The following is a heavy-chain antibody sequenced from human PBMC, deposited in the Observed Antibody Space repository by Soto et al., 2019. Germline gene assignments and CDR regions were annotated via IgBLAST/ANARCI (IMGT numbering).Heavy chain of an antibody. CDR3: AGYVVDSSGYPRPD. Sequence: FLKISCKGSGYSLTSYWIGWVRQMPGKGLEWMGIIYPGDSDARYSPSFQGQVTISADKSISTAYLQWSSLKASDTAMYYCAGYVVDSSGYPRPDWGQGTLVTVSS. CDR2: IYPGDSDA. J-gene: IGHJ4*02. CDR1: GYSLTSYW. V-gene: IGHV5-51*01. D-gene: IGHD3-22*01.